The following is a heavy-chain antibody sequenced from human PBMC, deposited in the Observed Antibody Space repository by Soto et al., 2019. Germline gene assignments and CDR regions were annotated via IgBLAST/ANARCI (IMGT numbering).Heavy chain of an antibody. J-gene: IGHJ4*01. V-gene: IGHV3-15*07. Sequence: GGSLRLSCAASGFTFTNAWINWVRQAPGKGLEWVGRIKSKLDGGTTDFAASVKGRFAISRDDSTHMVYLQMTSLKTEDTAIYYCTTDSYMTTIVARFDYWGHGTLVTVSS. CDR3: TTDSYMTTIVARFDY. CDR2: IKSKLDGGTT. D-gene: IGHD3-22*01. CDR1: GFTFTNAW.